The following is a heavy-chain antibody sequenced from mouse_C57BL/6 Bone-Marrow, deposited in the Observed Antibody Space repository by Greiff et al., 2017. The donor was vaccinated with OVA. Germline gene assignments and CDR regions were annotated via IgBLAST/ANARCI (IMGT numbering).Heavy chain of an antibody. Sequence: EVQRVESGGGLVKPGGSLKLSCAASGFTFSDYGMHWVRQAPEKGLEWVAYISSGSSTIYYADTVKGRFTISRDNAKNTLFLQMTSLRSEDTAMYYCARGGYLYYYAMDYWGQGTSVTVSS. V-gene: IGHV5-17*01. D-gene: IGHD2-2*01. CDR1: GFTFSDYG. J-gene: IGHJ4*01. CDR2: ISSGSSTI. CDR3: ARGGYLYYYAMDY.